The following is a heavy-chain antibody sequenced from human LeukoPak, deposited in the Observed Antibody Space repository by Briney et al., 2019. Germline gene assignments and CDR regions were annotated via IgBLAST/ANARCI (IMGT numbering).Heavy chain of an antibody. Sequence: SVRVSSKPSGGTFSIYVIHWVRQAPGQGLEWMVEIIPVFGTANYTQKFRGRVTITADESTSTAYMELSSLRSEDTAVYYCARAPVSSRFGELLNDAFDIWGQGTMVTVSS. D-gene: IGHD3-10*01. CDR1: GGTFSIYV. CDR2: IIPVFGTA. V-gene: IGHV1-69*13. CDR3: ARAPVSSRFGELLNDAFDI. J-gene: IGHJ3*02.